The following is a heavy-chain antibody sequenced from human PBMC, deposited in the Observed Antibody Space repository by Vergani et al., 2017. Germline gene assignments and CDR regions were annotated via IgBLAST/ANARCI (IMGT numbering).Heavy chain of an antibody. Sequence: QVQLVESGGGVVQPGRSLRLSCAASGFTFSSYGMHWVRQAPGKELEWVAVIWYDGSNKYYADSVKGRFTISRDNYKNTLYRQMNILRVEDTAVYYCASVAASGSYYYYYYYYMDVWGKGTTVTVSS. D-gene: IGHD1-26*01. J-gene: IGHJ6*03. V-gene: IGHV3-33*01. CDR1: GFTFSSYG. CDR2: IWYDGSNK. CDR3: ASVAASGSYYYYYYYYMDV.